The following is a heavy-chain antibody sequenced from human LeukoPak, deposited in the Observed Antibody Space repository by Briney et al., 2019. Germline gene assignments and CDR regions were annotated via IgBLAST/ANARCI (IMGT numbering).Heavy chain of an antibody. V-gene: IGHV7-4-1*02. J-gene: IGHJ5*02. D-gene: IGHD2-2*01. CDR3: ARMNGVVVPAAARFDP. Sequence: VSVKVSCKASGYTFTSYAMNWVRQAPGQGLEWMGWINTNTGNPTYAQGFTGRFVFSLDTSVSTAYLQISSLKAEDTAVYYCARMNGVVVPAAARFDPWGQGTLVTVSS. CDR2: INTNTGNP. CDR1: GYTFTSYA.